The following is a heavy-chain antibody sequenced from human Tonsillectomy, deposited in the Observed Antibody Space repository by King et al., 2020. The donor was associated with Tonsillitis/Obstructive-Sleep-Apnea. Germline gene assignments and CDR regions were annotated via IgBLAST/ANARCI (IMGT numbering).Heavy chain of an antibody. CDR2: INHSGST. D-gene: IGHD3-3*01. CDR1: GGSFSGYY. Sequence: VQLQQWGAGLLKPSETLSLTCAVYGGSFSGYYWSWIRQPPGKGLEWIGEINHSGSTNYNPSLKSRVTISLDTSKNQFSLKLSSVTAADTAVYYCARGQSWVFGADFWSGYYRSPFDYWGQGTLVTVSS. V-gene: IGHV4-34*01. J-gene: IGHJ4*02. CDR3: ARGQSWVFGADFWSGYYRSPFDY.